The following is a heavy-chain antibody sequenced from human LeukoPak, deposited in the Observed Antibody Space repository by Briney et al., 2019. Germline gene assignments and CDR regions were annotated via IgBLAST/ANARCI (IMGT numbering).Heavy chain of an antibody. J-gene: IGHJ6*04. D-gene: IGHD6-13*01. CDR1: GFTFSGYW. Sequence: GGSLRLSCAASGFTFSGYWMHWVRQAPGKGLVWVSRINSDGSSTSYADSVRGRFTISRDNAKNTLYLQMNSLRAEDTAVYYCAKDAYSSSWYTGYYGMDVWGKGTTVTVSS. CDR3: AKDAYSSSWYTGYYGMDV. CDR2: INSDGSST. V-gene: IGHV3-74*01.